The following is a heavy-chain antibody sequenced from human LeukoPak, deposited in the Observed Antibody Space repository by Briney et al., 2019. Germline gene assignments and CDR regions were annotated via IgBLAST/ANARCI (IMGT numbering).Heavy chain of an antibody. CDR3: ARYYYDSSGYHGAFDI. Sequence: SVKVSCKASGGTFSSYAISWVRQAPGQGLEWMGRIIPILGIANYAQKFQGRVTITADKSTSTAYMKLSSLRSEDTAVYYCARYYYDSSGYHGAFDIWGQGTMVTVSS. J-gene: IGHJ3*02. V-gene: IGHV1-69*04. CDR2: IIPILGIA. CDR1: GGTFSSYA. D-gene: IGHD3-22*01.